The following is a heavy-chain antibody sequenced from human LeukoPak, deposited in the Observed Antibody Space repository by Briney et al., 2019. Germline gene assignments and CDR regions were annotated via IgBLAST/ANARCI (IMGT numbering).Heavy chain of an antibody. CDR2: IYYSGST. CDR1: GGSISSSSYY. J-gene: IGHJ5*02. V-gene: IGHV4-39*02. CDR3: AREGGYYDHWFDP. Sequence: SETLSLTCTVSGGSISSSSYYWGWIRQPPGKGLEWIGSIYYSGSTYYNPSLKSRVTISVDTSKNQFSLKLSSVTAADTAVYYCAREGGYYDHWFDPWGQGTLVTVSS. D-gene: IGHD3-22*01.